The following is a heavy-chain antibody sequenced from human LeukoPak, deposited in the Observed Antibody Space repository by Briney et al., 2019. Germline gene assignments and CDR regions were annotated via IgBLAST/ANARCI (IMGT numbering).Heavy chain of an antibody. CDR1: GYTFTAYY. V-gene: IGHV1-2*02. D-gene: IGHD7-27*01. CDR3: AIQPWGSGNNWYFDL. CDR2: ISTNSDGT. J-gene: IGHJ2*01. Sequence: GASVTVSRKASGYTFTAYYIHLVRQAPGPGLEWMGWISTNSDGTDYAQKFQGRVTMTRTTSISTAYVELSSLTSDYTAVYYCAIQPWGSGNNWYFDLWGRGTLVTVSS.